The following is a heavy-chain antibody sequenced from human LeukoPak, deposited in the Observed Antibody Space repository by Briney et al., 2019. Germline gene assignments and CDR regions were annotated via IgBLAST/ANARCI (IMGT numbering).Heavy chain of an antibody. CDR1: GGSISSGDYY. CDR3: ARGDYYGSGSHNWFDP. D-gene: IGHD3-10*01. CDR2: IYYSGST. J-gene: IGHJ5*02. Sequence: SQTLSLTCTVSGGSISSGDYYWSWIRQPPGKGLEWIGYIYYSGSTYYNPSLKSRVTISVDTSKNQFSLKLSSVTAADTAVYYSARGDYYGSGSHNWFDPWGQGTLVTVSS. V-gene: IGHV4-30-4*01.